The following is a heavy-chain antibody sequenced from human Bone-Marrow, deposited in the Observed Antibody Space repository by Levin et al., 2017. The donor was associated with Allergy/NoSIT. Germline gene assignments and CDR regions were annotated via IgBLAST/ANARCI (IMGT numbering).Heavy chain of an antibody. CDR2: ISSSGSTT. CDR3: AREGLFMVRVFDY. J-gene: IGHJ4*02. CDR1: GFTFSSYE. D-gene: IGHD3-10*01. V-gene: IGHV3-48*03. Sequence: GGSLRLSCAASGFTFSSYEMNWVRQAPGKGLEWVSYISSSGSTTYYADSVKGRFTISRDNAKNSLYLEMNSLRAEDTAVYHCAREGLFMVRVFDYWGRGTLVTVSS.